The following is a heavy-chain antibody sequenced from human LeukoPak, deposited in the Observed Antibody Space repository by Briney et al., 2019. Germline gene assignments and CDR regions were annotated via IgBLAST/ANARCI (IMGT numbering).Heavy chain of an antibody. Sequence: GSLRLSCAASGFTFSSYSMNWVRQPPGKGLEWIGSIYYSGSTYYNPSLKSRVTISVDTSKNQFSLKLSSVTAADTAVYYCASIGIVGATYFDYWGQGTLVTVSS. CDR1: GFTFSSYSMN. CDR2: IYYSGST. D-gene: IGHD1-26*01. CDR3: ASIGIVGATYFDY. J-gene: IGHJ4*02. V-gene: IGHV4-39*01.